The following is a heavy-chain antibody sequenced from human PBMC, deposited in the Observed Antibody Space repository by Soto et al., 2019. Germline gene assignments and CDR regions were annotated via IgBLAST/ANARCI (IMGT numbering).Heavy chain of an antibody. CDR1: GFSFSSYG. CDR2: IWYGGSNK. Sequence: QVQLVESGGGVVQPGRSLRLSCAASGFSFSSYGMHWVRQAPGKGLGWGAVIWYGGSNKSYADSVKGRLTISRDNSKNTLYLQTNSLRAEDTAVYYCARGSTQKTDFDYWGQGTLVTVDS. V-gene: IGHV3-33*01. J-gene: IGHJ4*02. CDR3: ARGSTQKTDFDY.